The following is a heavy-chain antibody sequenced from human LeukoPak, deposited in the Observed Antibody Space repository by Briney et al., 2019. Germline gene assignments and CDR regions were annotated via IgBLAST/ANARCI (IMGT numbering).Heavy chain of an antibody. D-gene: IGHD2-21*01. CDR1: GGSISSGGYY. V-gene: IGHV4-30-2*01. CDR3: ARYSFNPFYYFDS. J-gene: IGHJ4*02. CDR2: IYHSGST. Sequence: PSETLSLTCTVSGGSISSGGYYWTWIRQPPGKGLEWIGYIYHSGSTYYNPSLKSRVTISVDRSENQFSLKLSSMTAADTAVYYCARYSFNPFYYFDSWGQGTLVTVSS.